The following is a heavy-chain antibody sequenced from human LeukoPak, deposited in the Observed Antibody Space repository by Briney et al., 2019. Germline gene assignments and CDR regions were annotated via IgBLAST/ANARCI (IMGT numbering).Heavy chain of an antibody. D-gene: IGHD7-27*01. CDR1: GGTFSSYT. CDR2: IITILGTA. J-gene: IGHJ4*02. CDR3: ARGPHWDPHFDY. V-gene: IGHV1-69*13. Sequence: ASVKVSCKASGGTFSSYTISWVRQAPGQGLEWMGGIITILGTANYAQKFQGRVTITADETTSTAYMELSSLRSEDTAVYYCARGPHWDPHFDYWGQGTLVTVSS.